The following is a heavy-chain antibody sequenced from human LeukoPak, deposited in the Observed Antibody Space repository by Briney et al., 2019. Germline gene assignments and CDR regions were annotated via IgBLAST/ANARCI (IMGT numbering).Heavy chain of an antibody. D-gene: IGHD3-22*01. Sequence: PGGSLRLSCAASGFTFSSYAMSWVRQAPGKGLEWVSVIYSGGSTYYADSVKGRFTISRHNSKNTLYLQMNSLRAEDTAVYYCARGSTMIRDWGQGTLVTVSS. V-gene: IGHV3-53*04. J-gene: IGHJ4*02. CDR2: IYSGGST. CDR3: ARGSTMIRD. CDR1: GFTFSSYA.